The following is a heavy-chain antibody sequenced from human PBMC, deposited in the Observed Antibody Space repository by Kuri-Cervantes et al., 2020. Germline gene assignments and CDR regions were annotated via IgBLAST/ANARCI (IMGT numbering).Heavy chain of an antibody. CDR1: GGSISSYY. CDR3: ARPESY. J-gene: IGHJ4*02. Sequence: ESLKISCTVSGGSISSYYWSWIRQPAGKGLEWIGRIYTSGSTDYNPSLKSRVTISVDKSKNQFSLKLSSVTAADTAVYYCARPESYWGQGTLVTVSS. V-gene: IGHV4-4*07. CDR2: IYTSGST.